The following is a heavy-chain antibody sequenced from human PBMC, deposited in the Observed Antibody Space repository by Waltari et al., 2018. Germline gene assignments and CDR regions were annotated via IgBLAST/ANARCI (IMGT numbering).Heavy chain of an antibody. V-gene: IGHV1-69*05. CDR1: GGTFSSYA. D-gene: IGHD5-12*01. CDR2: IIPIFGTA. CDR3: ARELLAYSGYDPPTNDAFDI. J-gene: IGHJ3*02. Sequence: QVQLVQSGAEVKKPGSSVKVSCKASGGTFSSYAISWVRQAPGQGLGWMGGIIPIFGTANYAQKFQGRVTITTDESTSTAYMELSSLRSEDTAVYYCARELLAYSGYDPPTNDAFDIWGQGTMVTVSS.